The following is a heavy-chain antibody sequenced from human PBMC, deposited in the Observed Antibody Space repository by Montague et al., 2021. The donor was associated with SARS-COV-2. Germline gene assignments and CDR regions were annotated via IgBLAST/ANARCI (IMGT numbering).Heavy chain of an antibody. V-gene: IGHV4-59*02. CDR3: AKASRGYGGDFDS. CDR2: IFYSGST. D-gene: IGHD4-23*01. CDR1: GDSVNRNY. Sequence: SETLSLTCSVSGDSVNRNYWSWVRQPPGKGLEWLGYIFYSGSTYNPSLTSRVTMSLDTSKNHFSLTLISVTAAATAAYYCAKASRGYGGDFDSWGQGTLVIVSS. J-gene: IGHJ4*02.